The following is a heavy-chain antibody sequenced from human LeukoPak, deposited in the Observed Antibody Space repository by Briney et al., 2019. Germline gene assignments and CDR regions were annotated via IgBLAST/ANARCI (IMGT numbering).Heavy chain of an antibody. J-gene: IGHJ4*02. CDR2: ISSSSSYI. CDR3: ARDPGDSSGYYLYYYFDY. V-gene: IGHV3-21*01. CDR1: GFTFSSYS. Sequence: PGGSLRLSCAASGFTFSSYSMNWVRQAPVKGLEWVSSISSSSSYIYYADSVKGRFTISRDNAKNSLYLQMNSLRAEDTAVYYCARDPGDSSGYYLYYYFDYWGQGTLVTVSS. D-gene: IGHD3-22*01.